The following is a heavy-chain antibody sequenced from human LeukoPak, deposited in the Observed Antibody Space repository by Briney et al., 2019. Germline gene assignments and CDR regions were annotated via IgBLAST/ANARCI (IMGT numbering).Heavy chain of an antibody. D-gene: IGHD6-13*01. V-gene: IGHV4-59*01. J-gene: IGHJ3*01. CDR1: DGSISSYY. Sequence: SETLSLTCTVSDGSISSYYWSWIRQPPGKGLEWIGHIYDSGSTNYNPSLKSRVTISVDTSKNQFSLKLSSVTAADTAVYYCARRVAVTGIYAFDVWGQGTMVTVSS. CDR2: IYDSGST. CDR3: ARRVAVTGIYAFDV.